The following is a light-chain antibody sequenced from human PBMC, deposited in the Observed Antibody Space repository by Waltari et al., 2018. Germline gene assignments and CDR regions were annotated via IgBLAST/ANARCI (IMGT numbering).Light chain of an antibody. CDR1: ALSSKY. J-gene: IGLJ2*01. CDR3: YTTDSSGNPI. Sequence: SNELTQPPSVSVSPGQTARITCSGDALSSKYAYWCQQKSGQAPGLVINEDTKRPSGLPERFSGSTAGTMATLTISGAQVDDEAAYYCYTTDSSGNPIFGGGTKLTVL. CDR2: EDT. V-gene: IGLV3-10*01.